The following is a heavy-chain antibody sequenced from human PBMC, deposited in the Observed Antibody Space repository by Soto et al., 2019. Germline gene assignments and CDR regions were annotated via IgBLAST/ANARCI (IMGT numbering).Heavy chain of an antibody. CDR3: ARDIAAAWFDP. Sequence: QVQLQESGPGLVKPSETLSLTCTVSGGSISSYYWSWIRQPPGKGLEWIGYIYYSGSTNYNPSLKSRVTISVDTSKNQFSLKLSSVTAADTAVYYCARDIAAAWFDPWGQGTLVTVSS. D-gene: IGHD6-25*01. J-gene: IGHJ5*02. V-gene: IGHV4-59*01. CDR1: GGSISSYY. CDR2: IYYSGST.